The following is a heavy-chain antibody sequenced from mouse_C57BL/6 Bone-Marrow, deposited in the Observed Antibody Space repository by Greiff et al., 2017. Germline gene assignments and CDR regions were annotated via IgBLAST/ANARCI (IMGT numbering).Heavy chain of an antibody. J-gene: IGHJ1*03. Sequence: QVQLQQPGAELVKPGASVKMSCKASGYTFTSYWITWVKQRPGQGLEWIGDIYPGSGSTNYNEKFKSKATLTVDTSSSTAYMQLSSLTSEDSAVYYCARPSYDSNYWYFDVWGTGTTVTVSS. CDR2: IYPGSGST. D-gene: IGHD2-5*01. CDR3: ARPSYDSNYWYFDV. V-gene: IGHV1-55*01. CDR1: GYTFTSYW.